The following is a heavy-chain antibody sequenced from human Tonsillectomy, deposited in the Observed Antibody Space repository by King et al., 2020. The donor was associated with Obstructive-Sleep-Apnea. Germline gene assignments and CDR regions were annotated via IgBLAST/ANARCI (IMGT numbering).Heavy chain of an antibody. CDR2: IKTKTDGGTI. CDR1: GFTFSNAW. CDR3: LRRYGNRIDY. Sequence: VQLVESGGGLVKPGGSLRLSCAASGFTFSNAWMSWVRQAPGKGLEWVGRIKTKTDGGTIDYAAPVKGQLNISRDDSKNTLYLQMNSLKTEDTAVYYCLRRYGNRIDYWGQGTLVTVSS. V-gene: IGHV3-15*01. D-gene: IGHD2/OR15-2a*01. J-gene: IGHJ4*02.